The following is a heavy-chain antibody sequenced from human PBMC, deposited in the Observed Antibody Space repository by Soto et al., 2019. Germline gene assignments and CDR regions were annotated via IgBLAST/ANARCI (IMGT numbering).Heavy chain of an antibody. D-gene: IGHD3-16*01. Sequence: GGSLRLSCAASGFTFSSYSMNWVRQAPGKGLEWVASISSSSSYIYYADSVKGRFTISRDNTNNSLYLQMNSLRAEDTAVYYCARRPRSYYDYGFDPWGQGTLVTVSS. CDR1: GFTFSSYS. V-gene: IGHV3-21*01. CDR3: ARRPRSYYDYGFDP. CDR2: ISSSSSYI. J-gene: IGHJ5*02.